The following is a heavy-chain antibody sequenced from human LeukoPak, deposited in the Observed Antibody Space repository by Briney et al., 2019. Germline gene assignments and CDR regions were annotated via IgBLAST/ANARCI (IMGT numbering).Heavy chain of an antibody. V-gene: IGHV3-7*01. CDR1: GFTFSSYW. J-gene: IGHJ4*02. CDR2: IKQDGSEK. CDR3: ARTPGYSSGLYYFDY. Sequence: SGGSLRLSCAASGFTFSSYWMSWVRQPPGKGLEWVANIKQDGSEKYYVDSVKGRFTISRDNAKNSLYLQMNSLRAEDTAVYYCARTPGYSSGLYYFDYWGQGTLVTVPS. D-gene: IGHD6-19*01.